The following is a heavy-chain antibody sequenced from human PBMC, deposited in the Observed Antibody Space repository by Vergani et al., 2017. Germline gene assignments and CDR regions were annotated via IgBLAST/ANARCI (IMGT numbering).Heavy chain of an antibody. J-gene: IGHJ6*03. CDR1: GDSVSSNSAA. V-gene: IGHV6-1*01. D-gene: IGHD2-2*01. CDR2: TYYRSKWYN. Sequence: QVQPQQSGPGLVKPSQTLSLTCAISGDSVSSNSAAWNWIRQSPSRGLEWLGRTYYRSKWYNDYAVSVKSRITINPDTSKNQFSLQLNSVTPEDTAVYYCAREVVVVPAAIKYYYYYMDVWGKGTTVTVSS. CDR3: AREVVVVPAAIKYYYYYMDV.